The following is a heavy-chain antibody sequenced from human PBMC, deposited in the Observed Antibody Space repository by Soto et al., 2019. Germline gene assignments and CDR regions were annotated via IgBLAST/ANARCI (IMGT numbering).Heavy chain of an antibody. CDR2: YDLEKGET. J-gene: IGHJ4*02. D-gene: IGHD3-16*01. CDR3: AIEVGRRNQFGR. Sequence: GXSVKVSSTVSGCRLTELSIHWGRGAPGEGLEWMGGYDLEKGETSYAQKFQGRVTMTEDSPADTPYMQLRSLRSEDTAVYYCAIEVGRRNQFGRWGQGTMVTVFS. V-gene: IGHV1-24*01. CDR1: GCRLTELS.